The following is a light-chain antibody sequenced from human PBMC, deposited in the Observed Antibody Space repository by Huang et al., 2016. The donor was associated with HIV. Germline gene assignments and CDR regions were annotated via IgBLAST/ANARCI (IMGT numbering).Light chain of an antibody. CDR3: QQYGSSPYT. CDR2: GAS. J-gene: IGKJ2*01. V-gene: IGKV3-20*01. CDR1: QSVSSSY. Sequence: EIVLTQSPGTLSLSPGERATLSCRASQSVSSSYVAWYQQKPGQAPRLLTYGASSRASGIPDRFSGSGSGTDFTITISRLEPEDFAVYYCQQYGSSPYTFGQGTKLEIK.